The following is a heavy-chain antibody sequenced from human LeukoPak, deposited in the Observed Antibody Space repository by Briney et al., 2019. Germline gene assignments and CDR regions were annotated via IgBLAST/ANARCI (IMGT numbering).Heavy chain of an antibody. CDR3: ARVRLLWFGEPKYYFDY. CDR1: GFTFDDYG. CDR2: INWNGGST. Sequence: PGGSLRLSCAASGFTFDDYGMSWVRQAPGKGLEWLSGINWNGGSTGYADSVKGRFTISRDNAKNSLYLQMNSLRAEDTALYYCARVRLLWFGEPKYYFDYWGQGTLVTVSS. V-gene: IGHV3-20*04. J-gene: IGHJ4*02. D-gene: IGHD3-10*01.